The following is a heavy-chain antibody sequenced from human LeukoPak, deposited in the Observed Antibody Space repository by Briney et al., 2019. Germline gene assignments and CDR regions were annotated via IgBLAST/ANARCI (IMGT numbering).Heavy chain of an antibody. D-gene: IGHD6-19*01. Sequence: PGGSLRLSCVVSGFTFSSYAMSWVRQAPGKGLEWVSAISGSGGSTYYADSVKGRFTISRDNSKNTLYLQENSLRGGDTAVYCCAKEEQWLVGYYLDYGGQGTLVSVFS. CDR2: ISGSGGST. CDR1: GFTFSSYA. CDR3: AKEEQWLVGYYLDY. V-gene: IGHV3-23*01. J-gene: IGHJ4*02.